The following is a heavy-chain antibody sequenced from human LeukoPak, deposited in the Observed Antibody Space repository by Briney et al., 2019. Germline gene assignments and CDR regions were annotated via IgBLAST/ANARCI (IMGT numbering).Heavy chain of an antibody. Sequence: GGSLRLSCAASGFILSNYRMNWVRQAPGKGLEWVSYISSSGNSREYADSVKGRFTISRDNAKNSLYLQMNSLRAEDTAVYYCARRYFDYWGQGTLVTVSS. J-gene: IGHJ4*02. V-gene: IGHV3-48*04. CDR1: GFILSNYR. CDR3: ARRYFDY. CDR2: ISSSGNSR.